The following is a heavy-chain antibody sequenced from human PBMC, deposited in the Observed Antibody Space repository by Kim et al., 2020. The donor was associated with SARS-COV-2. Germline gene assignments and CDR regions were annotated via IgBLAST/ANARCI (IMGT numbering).Heavy chain of an antibody. Sequence: SLKSRVTMSVDTSKNQFSLKLSSVTAADTAVYYYARVSRSSGWYGYYFDYWGQGTLVTVSS. J-gene: IGHJ4*02. CDR3: ARVSRSSGWYGYYFDY. D-gene: IGHD6-19*01. V-gene: IGHV4-4*07.